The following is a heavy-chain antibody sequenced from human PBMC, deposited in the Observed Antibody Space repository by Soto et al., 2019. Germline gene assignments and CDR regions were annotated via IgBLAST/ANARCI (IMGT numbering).Heavy chain of an antibody. CDR2: IYYSGST. D-gene: IGHD1-26*01. CDR3: ARDPGWGAFDI. V-gene: IGHV4-39*02. J-gene: IGHJ3*02. Sequence: SETLSLTCTVSGGSISSSSSYWGWIRQPPGKGLEWIGYIYYSGSTNYNPSLKSRVTISVDTSKNQFSLKLNSVTAADTAVYYCARDPGWGAFDIWGQGTMVTVSS. CDR1: GGSISSSSSY.